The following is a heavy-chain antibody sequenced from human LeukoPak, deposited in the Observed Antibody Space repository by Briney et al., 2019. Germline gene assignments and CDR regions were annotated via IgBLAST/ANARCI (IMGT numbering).Heavy chain of an antibody. Sequence: GGSLRLSCAASGFTVSSNYMSWVRRAPGKGLEGVSVIYSGGSTYYADSVKGRFTISRHNSKNTLYLQMTSLRAEDTAVSYCARADAENYPYYYYGMDVWGQGTVVPVSS. V-gene: IGHV3-53*04. D-gene: IGHD1-7*01. J-gene: IGHJ6*02. CDR3: ARADAENYPYYYYGMDV. CDR1: GFTVSSNY. CDR2: IYSGGST.